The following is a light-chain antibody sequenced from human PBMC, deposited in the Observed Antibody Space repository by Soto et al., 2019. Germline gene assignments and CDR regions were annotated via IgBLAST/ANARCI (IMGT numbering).Light chain of an antibody. V-gene: IGKV3-11*01. J-gene: IGKJ4*01. Sequence: DIVLTQSPATLSLSPGERATLSCRASQTVSSSLAWYQHKPGQAPRLLIYDASNRATGIPARFSGSGSGTDFTLTISSLEPEDFAVYYCQQRSGWPPLTFGGGTKVEIK. CDR2: DAS. CDR1: QTVSSS. CDR3: QQRSGWPPLT.